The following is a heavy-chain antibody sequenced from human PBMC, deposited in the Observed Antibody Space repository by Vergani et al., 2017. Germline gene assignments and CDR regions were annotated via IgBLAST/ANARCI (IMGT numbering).Heavy chain of an antibody. J-gene: IGHJ4*02. D-gene: IGHD4-11*01. CDR3: AREMSNEGFDY. CDR2: LSSSSNYI. CDR1: GFTFSSYS. Sequence: EVQLVESGGGLVKPGGSLRLSCAASGFTFSSYSMNWVRQAPGKGLEWVSSLSSSSNYIYYADSVKGRFTISRDNAKNSLFLQMSSLKVEDTGVYYCAREMSNEGFDYWGQGTRVTVS. V-gene: IGHV3-21*01.